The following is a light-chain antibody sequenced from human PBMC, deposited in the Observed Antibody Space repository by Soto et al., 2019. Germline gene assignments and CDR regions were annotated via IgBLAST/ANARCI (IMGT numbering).Light chain of an antibody. V-gene: IGLV1-44*01. Sequence: QPVLTQPPSASGTPGQRVTISCSGSSSNIGSNPVNWYHQLPGTAPKLLIYSNNQRPSGVPDRFSGSKSGTSASLAISGLQSEDEADYYCAAWDDRLNGYVFGTGTKVTVL. CDR3: AAWDDRLNGYV. CDR1: SSNIGSNP. CDR2: SNN. J-gene: IGLJ1*01.